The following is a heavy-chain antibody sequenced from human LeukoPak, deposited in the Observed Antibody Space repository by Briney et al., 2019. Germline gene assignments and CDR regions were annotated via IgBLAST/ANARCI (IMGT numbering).Heavy chain of an antibody. D-gene: IGHD1-26*01. CDR2: IWYDGSNQ. CDR1: GLTFKSVW. J-gene: IGHJ4*02. Sequence: GGSLRLSCVVSGLTFKSVWMNWVRQAPGKGLEWVAVIWYDGSNQYYVDSVKGRFTVSRDNAKNTLYLQMNSLRAEDTAVYYCATDRNSGKYYDYWGQGTLVTVSS. CDR3: ATDRNSGKYYDY. V-gene: IGHV3-33*08.